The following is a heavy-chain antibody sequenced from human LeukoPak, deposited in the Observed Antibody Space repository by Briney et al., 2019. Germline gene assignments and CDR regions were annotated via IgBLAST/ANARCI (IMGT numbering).Heavy chain of an antibody. V-gene: IGHV1-18*01. D-gene: IGHD1-26*01. CDR3: ARVESSGSYKAY. J-gene: IGHJ4*02. CDR1: GYTFTSYG. Sequence: SVKVSCKASGYTFTSYGISWVRQAPGQGLEWMGWISAYNGNTNYAQKLQGRVIMTTDTSTSTAYMELRSLRSDDTAVYYCARVESSGSYKAYWGQGTLVTVSS. CDR2: ISAYNGNT.